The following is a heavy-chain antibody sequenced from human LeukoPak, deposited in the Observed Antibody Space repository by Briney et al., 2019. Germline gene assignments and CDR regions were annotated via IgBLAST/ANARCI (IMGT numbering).Heavy chain of an antibody. D-gene: IGHD4-23*01. CDR1: GFTFTNYA. V-gene: IGHV3-23*01. CDR2: ISGSGAGT. J-gene: IGHJ4*02. Sequence: GGSLRLSCAASGFTFTNYAVSWVRQAPGKGLEWVSAISGSGAGTYYADSVKGRFTISRDNSKNTLYLQMNSLRADDTALYYCAKDLRLSVGTSPFDYWGQGTLVTVSS. CDR3: AKDLRLSVGTSPFDY.